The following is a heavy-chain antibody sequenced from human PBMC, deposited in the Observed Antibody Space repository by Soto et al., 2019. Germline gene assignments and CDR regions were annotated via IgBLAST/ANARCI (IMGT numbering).Heavy chain of an antibody. J-gene: IGHJ5*02. V-gene: IGHV3-30*18. Sequence: AGGCMRCPCAASGFIFGRYAIHWVRQAPGKGLEWVAGISLDGKNIFYVDSVKGRFTISRDNSKNTLFLQMNSLTSDDTVLDSCAKGWRGFDLCGQGTLVAVSS. CDR1: GFIFGRYA. CDR2: ISLDGKNI. CDR3: AKGWRGFDL. D-gene: IGHD2-15*01.